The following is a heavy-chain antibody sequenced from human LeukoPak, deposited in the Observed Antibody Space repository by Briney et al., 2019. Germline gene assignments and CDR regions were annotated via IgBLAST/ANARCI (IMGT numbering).Heavy chain of an antibody. Sequence: SETLSLTCTVSGGSISSYYWSWIRQPPGKGLGWIGYIYYSGSTNYNPSLKSRVTISVDTSKNQFSLKVNSVTVADTAVYYCARQMGYCSTSSCYTSDYFDSRGQEALVTVSS. V-gene: IGHV4-59*08. CDR1: GGSISSYY. CDR2: IYYSGST. CDR3: ARQMGYCSTSSCYTSDYFDS. J-gene: IGHJ4*02. D-gene: IGHD2-2*01.